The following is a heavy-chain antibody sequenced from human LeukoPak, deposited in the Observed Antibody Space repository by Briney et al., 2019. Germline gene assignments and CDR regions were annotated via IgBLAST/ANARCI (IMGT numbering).Heavy chain of an antibody. Sequence: GEPLKISCKGSGYRFTSYWISWVRQMPGKGLEWMGRIDPSDSYTNYSPSFQGHVTISADKSISTAYLQWSSLKASDTAMYYCARHNGRGLELSLRVLRNYGMDVWGQGTTVTVSS. CDR1: GYRFTSYW. D-gene: IGHD1-7*01. CDR3: ARHNGRGLELSLRVLRNYGMDV. CDR2: IDPSDSYT. J-gene: IGHJ6*02. V-gene: IGHV5-10-1*01.